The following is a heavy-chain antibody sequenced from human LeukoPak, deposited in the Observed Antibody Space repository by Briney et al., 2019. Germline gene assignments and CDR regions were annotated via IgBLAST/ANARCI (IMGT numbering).Heavy chain of an antibody. D-gene: IGHD3-10*02. J-gene: IGHJ6*04. V-gene: IGHV3-7*01. CDR1: GFTFSRYW. CDR2: IKQDGSQK. CDR3: AELGITMIGGV. Sequence: GGSLRLSCAASGFTFSRYWMSWVRQAPGKGLEWVANIKQDGSQKSYVDSVKGRFTISRDNANNLLYLQMNSLRAEDTAVYYCAELGITMIGGVWGKGTTVTISS.